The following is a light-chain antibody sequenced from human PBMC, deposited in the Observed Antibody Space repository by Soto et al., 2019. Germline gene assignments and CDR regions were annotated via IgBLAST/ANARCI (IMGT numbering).Light chain of an antibody. V-gene: IGKV1-27*01. J-gene: IGKJ1*01. CDR3: QKDNSVPQT. CDR1: QGISNY. CDR2: AAS. Sequence: DIQMTQSPSSLSASVGDRVTITCRASQGISNYLAWYQQKPGKLPKLLIYAASTLQSGVPSRFRGSGAGTDFALPISSLHPEDVATYYCQKDNSVPQTFGQGTKVEIK.